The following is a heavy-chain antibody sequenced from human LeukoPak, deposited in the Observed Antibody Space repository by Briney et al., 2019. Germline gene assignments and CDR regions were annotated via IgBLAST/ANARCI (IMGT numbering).Heavy chain of an antibody. CDR1: GFPFNIYA. CDR2: ISGGGSSRT. CDR3: AKDRCSSISCLYGMDV. V-gene: IGHV3-23*01. D-gene: IGHD2-2*01. Sequence: PGGSLRLSCAASGFPFNIYAMTWVRQAPVKGLEWVSSISGGGSSRTYYADSGRGRFTISRDSSKNTLYLQMNSLRAEDTAVYYCAKDRCSSISCLYGMDVWGQGTTVTVSS. J-gene: IGHJ6*02.